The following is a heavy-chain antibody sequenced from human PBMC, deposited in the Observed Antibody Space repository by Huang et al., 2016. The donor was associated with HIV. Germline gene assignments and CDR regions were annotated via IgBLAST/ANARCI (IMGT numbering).Heavy chain of an antibody. CDR1: GGPFRSYS. CDR2: LMPDLESP. D-gene: IGHD4-4*01. J-gene: IGHJ4*02. CDR3: ARGSLEYSVSSSLDY. V-gene: IGHV1-69*13. Sequence: QVQLLQSGAEVQKPGSSVKVSCKASGGPFRSYSIAWVRQAPRQGLEWMPSLMPDLESPKYAQKLQGIVRVTADEYTSTVYMKLRDLRPDDTAVYFCARGSLEYSVSSSLDYWGQGTHVTVSS.